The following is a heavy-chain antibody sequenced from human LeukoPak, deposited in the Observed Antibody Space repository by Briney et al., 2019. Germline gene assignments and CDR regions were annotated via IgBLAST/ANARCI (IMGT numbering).Heavy chain of an antibody. V-gene: IGHV1-2*02. CDR2: INPNSGGT. Sequence: ASVKVSCKASVYTFTGYYMHCVRHAPGQGLEWMGWINPNSGGTNYAQQSQGRVTMTRETSISTAYMELSRLRSDNTAVYYCARILTVTTTSIHYYYYGMDVWGQGTTVTVSS. CDR3: ARILTVTTTSIHYYYYGMDV. J-gene: IGHJ6*02. CDR1: VYTFTGYY. D-gene: IGHD4-17*01.